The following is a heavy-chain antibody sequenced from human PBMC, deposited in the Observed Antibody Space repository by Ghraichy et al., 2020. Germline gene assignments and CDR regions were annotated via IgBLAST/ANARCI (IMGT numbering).Heavy chain of an antibody. CDR3: ARMQARMEPRIYFDS. CDR1: GFSLSTSGMC. CDR2: IDWDDDK. Sequence: SGPTLVKPTESLTLTCTFSGFSLSTSGMCVSWIRQPPGKALEWLARIDWDDDKYYTTSLKTRLTISKDTSKNQVVLTMTNVDPVDTATYYCARMQARMEPRIYFDSWGQGILVTVSS. D-gene: IGHD1-1*01. V-gene: IGHV2-70*11. J-gene: IGHJ4*02.